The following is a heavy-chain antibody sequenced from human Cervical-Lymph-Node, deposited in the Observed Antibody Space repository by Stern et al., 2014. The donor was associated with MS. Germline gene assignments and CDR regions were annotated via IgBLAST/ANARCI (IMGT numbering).Heavy chain of an antibody. CDR2: IWYDGNKK. Sequence: VQLEESGGGVVQPGRSLRLSCAASGFTFSNYGMHWVRQAPAKGLEWLAVIWYDGNKKYYADSVKGRFTISRDNSKNTLFLQMSSLTAEDTALYYCARGNWNYEGMGYWGQGTLVTVSS. CDR3: ARGNWNYEGMGY. V-gene: IGHV3-33*01. CDR1: GFTFSNYG. D-gene: IGHD1-7*01. J-gene: IGHJ4*02.